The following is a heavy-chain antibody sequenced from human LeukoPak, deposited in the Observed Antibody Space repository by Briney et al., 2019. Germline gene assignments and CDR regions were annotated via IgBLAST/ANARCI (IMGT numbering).Heavy chain of an antibody. CDR3: GRVHSGSLDY. V-gene: IGHV3-66*01. J-gene: IGHJ4*02. CDR1: GFAVSSNY. CDR2: IFNDGHT. D-gene: IGHD6-19*01. Sequence: GGSLRLSCVVSGFAVSSNYLIWVRQAPGKGPEWVSVIFNDGHTYYADSVKGRFAISRDSSANTLFLQMNSLRVEDTAVYYCGRVHSGSLDYWGQGTLVTVSS.